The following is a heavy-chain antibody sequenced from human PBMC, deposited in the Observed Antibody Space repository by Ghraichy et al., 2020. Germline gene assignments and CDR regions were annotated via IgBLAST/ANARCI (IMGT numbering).Heavy chain of an antibody. CDR3: ASSAVGYCSSTSCYGAYYFDY. D-gene: IGHD2-2*01. CDR2: ISSSSSTI. V-gene: IGHV3-48*02. J-gene: IGHJ4*02. Sequence: GGSLRLSCAASGFTFSSYSMNWVRQAPGKGLEWVSYISSSSSTIYYADSVKGRFTISRDNAKNSLYLQMNSLRDEDTAVYYCASSAVGYCSSTSCYGAYYFDYWGQGTLVTVSS. CDR1: GFTFSSYS.